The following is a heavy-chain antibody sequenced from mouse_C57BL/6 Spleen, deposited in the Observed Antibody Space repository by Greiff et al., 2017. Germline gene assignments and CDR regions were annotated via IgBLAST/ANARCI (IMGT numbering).Heavy chain of an antibody. Sequence: QVHVKQSGAELVKPGASVKISCKASGYAFSSYWMNWVKQRPGKGLEWIGQIYPGDGDTNYNGKFKGKATLTADKSSSTAYMQLSSLTSEDSAVYFCAREYSSGFDYWGQGTTLTVSS. V-gene: IGHV1-80*01. J-gene: IGHJ2*01. CDR3: AREYSSGFDY. CDR1: GYAFSSYW. D-gene: IGHD3-2*02. CDR2: IYPGDGDT.